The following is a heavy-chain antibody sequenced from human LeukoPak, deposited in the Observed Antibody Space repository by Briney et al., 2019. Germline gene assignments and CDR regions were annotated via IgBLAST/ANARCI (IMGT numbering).Heavy chain of an antibody. CDR3: ARVVDHDYGDYYLDY. Sequence: GGSLRLSCAASGFTFSDYYMSWLRQAPGKGLEWVSYISSSGSTIYYADSVKGRFTISRDNAKNSLYLQMNSLRAEDTAVYYCARVVDHDYGDYYLDYWGQGTLVTVSS. V-gene: IGHV3-11*01. CDR2: ISSSGSTI. D-gene: IGHD4-17*01. J-gene: IGHJ4*02. CDR1: GFTFSDYY.